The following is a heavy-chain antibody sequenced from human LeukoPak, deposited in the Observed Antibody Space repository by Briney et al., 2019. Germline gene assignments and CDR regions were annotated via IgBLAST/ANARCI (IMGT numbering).Heavy chain of an antibody. CDR3: ARDRNYYDSSGYLDY. Sequence: PGGSLRLSCAASGFTFSSYAMSWVRQAPGKGLEWVSVISGGGGSTYYADSVKGRFTISRDNSKNTLYLQMNSLRAEDTAVYYCARDRNYYDSSGYLDYWGQGTLVTVSS. CDR1: GFTFSSYA. V-gene: IGHV3-23*01. D-gene: IGHD3-22*01. J-gene: IGHJ4*02. CDR2: ISGGGGST.